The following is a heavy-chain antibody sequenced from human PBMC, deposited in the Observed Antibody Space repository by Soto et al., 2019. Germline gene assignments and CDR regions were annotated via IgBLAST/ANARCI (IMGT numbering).Heavy chain of an antibody. V-gene: IGHV3-23*01. Sequence: PGVSLRLSCAASGFTFSSYAMSWVRQAPGKGLEWVSAISGSGGSTYYADSVKGRFTISRDNSKNTLYLQMNSLRAEDTAVYYCAKSPSPYYYDSSGYFDYWGQGTLVTVSS. D-gene: IGHD3-22*01. J-gene: IGHJ4*02. CDR2: ISGSGGST. CDR1: GFTFSSYA. CDR3: AKSPSPYYYDSSGYFDY.